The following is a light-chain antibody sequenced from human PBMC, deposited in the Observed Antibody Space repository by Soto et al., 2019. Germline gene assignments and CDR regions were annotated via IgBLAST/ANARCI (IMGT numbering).Light chain of an antibody. CDR2: KAS. J-gene: IGKJ2*01. Sequence: DIQMTQSPSTLSASVGDRVTITCRASQSISSWLAWYQQKPGKAPKVLIYKASSLESGVPSRFSGSGSGTEFPLTISILQPDDFATYYCQQYNSYDTFGQGTKLEIK. V-gene: IGKV1-5*03. CDR1: QSISSW. CDR3: QQYNSYDT.